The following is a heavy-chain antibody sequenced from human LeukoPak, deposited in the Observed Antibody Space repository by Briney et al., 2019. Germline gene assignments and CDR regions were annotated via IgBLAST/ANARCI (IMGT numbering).Heavy chain of an antibody. D-gene: IGHD2-15*01. CDR2: IGSRSTPI. Sequence: GGSLRLSCAASEFTFSSYSMNWVRQAPGKGLEWVSYIGSRSTPIYYADSVKGRFTISRDNAKNSLYLQMNSLRAEDTAVYYCTRVHGGYPFDSWGQGTLVTVSS. J-gene: IGHJ4*02. CDR3: TRVHGGYPFDS. V-gene: IGHV3-48*01. CDR1: EFTFSSYS.